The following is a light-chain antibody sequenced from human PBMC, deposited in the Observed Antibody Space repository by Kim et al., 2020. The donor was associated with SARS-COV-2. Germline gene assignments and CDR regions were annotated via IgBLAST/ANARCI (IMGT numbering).Light chain of an antibody. CDR2: SAS. CDR3: QQSHTTTYT. Sequence: DIRMTQSPSSLSASVGDRVTITCRASQSINSFLNWFQQESGKAPKLLVHSASTLHSGVPPRFSGSGSGTEFTLTISSLQPEDSGTFYCQQSHTTTYTFGQGTKLEI. V-gene: IGKV1-39*01. CDR1: QSINSF. J-gene: IGKJ2*01.